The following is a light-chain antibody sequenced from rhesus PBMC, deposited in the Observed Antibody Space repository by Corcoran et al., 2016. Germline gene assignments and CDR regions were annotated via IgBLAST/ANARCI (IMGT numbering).Light chain of an antibody. CDR2: DAS. V-gene: IGKV1-43*02. Sequence: DIQMTQSPSSLSASVGDRVTITCRARQGINNYLSWYQQKPGKAPKLRIYDASTLQSGVPTTFSGSGSGTDFALTISSLQPEVFATYYGLHDNSDPYSFGQGTKVEIK. CDR1: QGINNY. CDR3: LHDNSDPYS. J-gene: IGKJ2*01.